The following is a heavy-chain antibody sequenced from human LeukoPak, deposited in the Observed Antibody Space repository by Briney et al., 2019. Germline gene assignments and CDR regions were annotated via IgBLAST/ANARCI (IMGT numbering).Heavy chain of an antibody. J-gene: IGHJ6*03. D-gene: IGHD3-9*01. CDR2: IIPIFGTA. Sequence: SVKVSCKASGGTFSSYAISWVRQAPGQGLEWMGEIIPIFGTANYAQKFQGRVTITTDESQSTAYMELRSLRSEDTAVYYCARGLHDWIPLGFYMDVWGKGTTVTVSS. V-gene: IGHV1-69*05. CDR3: ARGLHDWIPLGFYMDV. CDR1: GGTFSSYA.